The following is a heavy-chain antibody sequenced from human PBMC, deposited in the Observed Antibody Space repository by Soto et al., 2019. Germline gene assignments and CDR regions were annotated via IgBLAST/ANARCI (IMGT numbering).Heavy chain of an antibody. D-gene: IGHD5-12*01. Sequence: QVQLVQSGAEVKKPGASVKVSCKASGITSTTYAIHWVRQVPGQGLEWMGWINTGNGNTRYSQRFLGRVSLTTDTSASTASMVLSRLTSEETAVYYCARAISGYVTWGQGTLITVSS. V-gene: IGHV1-3*04. CDR3: ARAISGYVT. CDR1: GITSTTYA. J-gene: IGHJ5*02. CDR2: INTGNGNT.